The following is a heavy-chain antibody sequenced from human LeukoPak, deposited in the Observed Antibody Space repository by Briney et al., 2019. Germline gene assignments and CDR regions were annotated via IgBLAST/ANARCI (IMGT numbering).Heavy chain of an antibody. CDR3: AKSNPVDFDILTDYSPWVFYFDY. CDR1: GFTLSSYA. CDR2: ISYDGSNK. V-gene: IGHV3-30-3*02. D-gene: IGHD3-9*01. J-gene: IGHJ4*02. Sequence: GGSLRLSCAASGFTLSSYAMHWVRQAPGKGLEWVALISYDGSNKYYADSVKGRFTISRDNSKNTLYLQMNSLRAEDTAVYYCAKSNPVDFDILTDYSPWVFYFDYWGQGTLVTVSS.